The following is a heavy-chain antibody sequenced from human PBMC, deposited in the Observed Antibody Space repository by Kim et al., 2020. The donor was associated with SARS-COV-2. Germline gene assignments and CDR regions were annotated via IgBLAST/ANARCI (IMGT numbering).Heavy chain of an antibody. V-gene: IGHV4-39*01. J-gene: IGHJ2*01. CDR2: GISCCDP. CDR3: SRLCSPSFSLAF. CDR1: GGSLFGSYGG. D-gene: IGHD2-15*01. Sequence: SETLSLTCIVSGGSLFGSYGGWSLGWIRQPPGQGPEWDGNGISCCDPYFSPPLKSRVTLSADPSSHQVTLKLTSVTAAYTAVHSFSRLCSPSFSLAFRGR.